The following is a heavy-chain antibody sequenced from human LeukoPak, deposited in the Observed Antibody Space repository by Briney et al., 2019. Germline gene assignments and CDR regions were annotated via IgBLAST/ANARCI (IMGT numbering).Heavy chain of an antibody. CDR1: GGSISSYY. J-gene: IGHJ6*03. CDR2: IYYSGST. V-gene: IGHV4-59*01. CDR3: ARGIMRGGYYYYYYYMDV. Sequence: KPSETLSLTCTVSGGSISSYYWSWIRQPPGKGLEWIGYIYYSGSTNYNPSLKSRVTISVDTSKNQFSLKLSSVTAADTVVYYCARGIMRGGYYYYYYYMDVWGKGTTVTVSS. D-gene: IGHD2-15*01.